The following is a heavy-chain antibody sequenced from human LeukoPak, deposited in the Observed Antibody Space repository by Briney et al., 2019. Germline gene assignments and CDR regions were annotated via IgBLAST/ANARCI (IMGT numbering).Heavy chain of an antibody. CDR1: GYSFTSYW. CDR3: ARLVAVAVKSDAFGI. CDR2: IYPGDSDT. D-gene: IGHD6-19*01. Sequence: GESLKISCKGSGYSFTSYWIGWVRRMPGKGLEWMGIIYPGDSDTRYSPSFQGQVTISADKSISTAYLQWSSLKASDTAMYYCARLVAVAVKSDAFGIWGQGTMVTVSS. J-gene: IGHJ3*02. V-gene: IGHV5-51*01.